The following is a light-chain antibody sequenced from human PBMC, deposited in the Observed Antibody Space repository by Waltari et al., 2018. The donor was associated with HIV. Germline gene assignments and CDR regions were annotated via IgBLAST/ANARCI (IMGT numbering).Light chain of an antibody. CDR3: QQSYSTLALT. Sequence: DIQMTQSPSSLSVYVGDRVTITCRASQSINTYLNWYQHKPGRAPKLLIYAASTLQTGVPSRFSGSGSGTDSSLTISSLQPEEFATYYCQQSYSTLALTFGGGTRVDMK. CDR2: AAS. V-gene: IGKV1-39*01. J-gene: IGKJ4*01. CDR1: QSINTY.